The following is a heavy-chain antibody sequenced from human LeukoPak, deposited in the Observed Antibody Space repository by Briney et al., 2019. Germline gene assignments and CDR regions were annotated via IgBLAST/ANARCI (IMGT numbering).Heavy chain of an antibody. V-gene: IGHV3-49*03. CDR2: IRSKSYGGTT. CDR3: SREVRYFDWFQADY. D-gene: IGHD3-9*01. CDR1: GSTFGDYA. J-gene: IGHJ4*02. Sequence: GGSLRLSCRASGSTFGDYAMSWFRQAPGKGLEGVGFIRSKSYGGTTEYAASVKGRFTISRDDSKSIAYLQMDSLKTDDTAVYYCSREVRYFDWFQADYWGQGTLVTVSS.